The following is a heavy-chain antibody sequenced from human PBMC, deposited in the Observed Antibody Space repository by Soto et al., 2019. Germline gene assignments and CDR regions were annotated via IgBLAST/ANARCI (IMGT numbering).Heavy chain of an antibody. CDR1: GYTFTGYY. CDR2: INPNSGGT. J-gene: IGHJ4*02. CDR3: ATTPGIAAADSYYFDY. Sequence: ASVKVSCKASGYTFTGYYMHWVRQAPGQGLEWMGWINPNSGGTNYAQKFQGWVTMTRDTSISTAYMELSRLRSDDTAVYYCATTPGIAAADSYYFDYWGQGTLVTVSS. D-gene: IGHD6-13*01. V-gene: IGHV1-2*04.